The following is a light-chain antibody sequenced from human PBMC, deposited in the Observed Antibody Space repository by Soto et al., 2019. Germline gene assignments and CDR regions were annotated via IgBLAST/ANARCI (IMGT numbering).Light chain of an antibody. V-gene: IGKV3-20*01. CDR3: QQGS. CDR2: AAS. CDR1: QSLSSGY. Sequence: EIVLTQSPGTLSLSPGERATLSCRASQSLSSGYLAWYQQKPGQAPRILIYAASSRATGIPDRFSGSGSGTDFSLTINRLEPEDFAVYYCQQGSFGGGTKVDIK. J-gene: IGKJ4*01.